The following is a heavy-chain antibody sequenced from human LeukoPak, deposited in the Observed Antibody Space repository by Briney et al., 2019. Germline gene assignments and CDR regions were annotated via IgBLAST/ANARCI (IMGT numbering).Heavy chain of an antibody. CDR1: GGSISSYY. J-gene: IGHJ6*02. V-gene: IGHV4-59*12. CDR2: IYYSGST. CDR3: AREAIYASLRYGMDV. Sequence: SETLSLTCTVSGGSISSYYWSWIRQPPGKGLEWIGYIYYSGSTYYNPSLKSRVTISVDTSKNQFSLKLSSVTAADTAVYYCAREAIYASLRYGMDVWGQGTTVTVSS. D-gene: IGHD5/OR15-5a*01.